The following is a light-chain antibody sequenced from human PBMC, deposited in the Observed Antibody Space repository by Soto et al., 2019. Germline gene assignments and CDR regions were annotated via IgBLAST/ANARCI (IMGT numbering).Light chain of an antibody. J-gene: IGLJ2*01. V-gene: IGLV2-8*01. CDR1: SSDVGGYNY. CDR2: EVN. CDR3: NSYAGRDNWI. Sequence: QSALTQPPSASGSPGQSVTISCTGTSSDVGGYNYVSWYQQYSGKAPKLILYEVNRRPSGVPDRFSGSKSGNTASLTVSGLQADDEADYHCNSYAGRDNWIFGGGTKVTVL.